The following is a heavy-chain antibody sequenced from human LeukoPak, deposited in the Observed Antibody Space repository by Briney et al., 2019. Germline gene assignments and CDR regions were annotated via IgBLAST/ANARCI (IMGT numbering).Heavy chain of an antibody. CDR2: IKQDGSEK. Sequence: GGSLRLSCAAYGFTFSSYWMSWVRQAPGKGLEWVANIKQDGSEKYYVDSVKGRFTISRDNAKNSLYLQMNSLRAEDTAVYYCARVFGTTAWYMDVWGKGTTVTVSS. D-gene: IGHD1-1*01. V-gene: IGHV3-7*01. CDR3: ARVFGTTAWYMDV. CDR1: GFTFSSYW. J-gene: IGHJ6*03.